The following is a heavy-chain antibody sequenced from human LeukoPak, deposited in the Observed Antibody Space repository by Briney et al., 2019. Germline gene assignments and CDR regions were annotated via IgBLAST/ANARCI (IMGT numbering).Heavy chain of an antibody. Sequence: SETLSLTCTVSGGSISSSSYYWGWIRQPPGKGLEWIGSIYYSGSTYYNPSLKSRVTISVDTSKNQFSLKLSSVTAADTAVYYCARRADILTGYYTPLQAFDIWGQGTMVTVSS. V-gene: IGHV4-39*01. D-gene: IGHD3-9*01. J-gene: IGHJ3*02. CDR1: GGSISSSSYY. CDR2: IYYSGST. CDR3: ARRADILTGYYTPLQAFDI.